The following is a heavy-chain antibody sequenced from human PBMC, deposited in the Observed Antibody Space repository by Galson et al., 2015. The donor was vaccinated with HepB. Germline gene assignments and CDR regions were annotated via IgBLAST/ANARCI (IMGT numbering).Heavy chain of an antibody. D-gene: IGHD1-26*01. CDR1: GFTFSSYA. V-gene: IGHV3-23*01. CDR3: AKNAGRWESFDS. Sequence: SLRLSCAASGFTFSSYAMTWVRQAPGKGLEWVSSISLSDVSTYHADSVKGRFAISRDNSKNTLYLQLNSLRADDTAVYYCAKNAGRWESFDSWGQGTLVTVSS. CDR2: ISLSDVST. J-gene: IGHJ4*02.